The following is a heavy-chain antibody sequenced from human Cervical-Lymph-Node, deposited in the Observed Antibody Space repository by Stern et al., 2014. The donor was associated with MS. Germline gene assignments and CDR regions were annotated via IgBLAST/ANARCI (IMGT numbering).Heavy chain of an antibody. D-gene: IGHD3-9*01. CDR3: ARDCRLRYFDNYGMDV. CDR1: GGSISSGSYY. Sequence: QLQLQESGPGLVKPSQTLSLTCTVSGGSISSGSYYWSWIRQPAGKGLEWIGRIYTSGSTNYNPSLKSRVTISVDTSKNKFSLKLSSVTAADTAVYYCARDCRLRYFDNYGMDVWGQGTTGTVSS. CDR2: IYTSGST. V-gene: IGHV4-61*02. J-gene: IGHJ6*02.